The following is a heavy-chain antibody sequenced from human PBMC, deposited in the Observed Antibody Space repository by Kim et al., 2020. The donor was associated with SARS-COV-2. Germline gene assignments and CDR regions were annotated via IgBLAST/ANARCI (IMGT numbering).Heavy chain of an antibody. D-gene: IGHD3-9*01. CDR1: GFTFSSYS. V-gene: IGHV3-21*01. J-gene: IGHJ4*02. Sequence: GGSLRLSCAASGFTFSSYSMNWVRQAPGKGLEWVSSISSSSSYIYYADSVKGRFTISRDNAKNSLYLQMNSLRAEDTAVYYCARERLFDSSFGDWGQGTLVTVSS. CDR3: ARERLFDSSFGD. CDR2: ISSSSSYI.